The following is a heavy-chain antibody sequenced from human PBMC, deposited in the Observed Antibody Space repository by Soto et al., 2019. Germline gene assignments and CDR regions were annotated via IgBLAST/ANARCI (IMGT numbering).Heavy chain of an antibody. V-gene: IGHV4-30-4*01. D-gene: IGHD1-7*01. J-gene: IGHJ4*02. CDR2: ISYSGST. CDR1: GGSISSGNYY. CDR3: ATMGTPATGLYYFDY. Sequence: QVQLQESGPGLVKPSQTLSLTCTVSGGSISSGNYYWSWIRQPPGKGLEWIGFISYSGSTYYNASLKSRVTISVDTSKNQFSLNLSFVTAADTAVYYCATMGTPATGLYYFDYWGQGTLVTVFS.